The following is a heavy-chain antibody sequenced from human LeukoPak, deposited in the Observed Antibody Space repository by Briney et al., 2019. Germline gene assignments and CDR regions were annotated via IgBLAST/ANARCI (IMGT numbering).Heavy chain of an antibody. J-gene: IGHJ4*02. Sequence: AGGSLRLSCAASRFTFSNYWMSWVRQAPGKGLEWVANINQDVGERYYVDSVKGRFTISRDNAKNSLYLQMNSLRAEDTAVYYCARDNGAIYWGQGTLVTVSS. CDR1: RFTFSNYW. V-gene: IGHV3-7*03. D-gene: IGHD1-26*01. CDR3: ARDNGAIY. CDR2: INQDVGER.